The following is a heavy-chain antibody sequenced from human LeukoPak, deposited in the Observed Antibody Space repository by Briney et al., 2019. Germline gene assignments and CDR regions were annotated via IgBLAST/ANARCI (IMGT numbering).Heavy chain of an antibody. Sequence: SETLSLTCTVPGGSISSYYWSWIRQPPGKGLEWIGYIYYSGSTNYNPSLKSRVTISVDTSKNQFSLKLSSVTAADTAVYYCARGPRYDSSGYLHYYYYMDVWGKGTTVTVPS. CDR2: IYYSGST. J-gene: IGHJ6*03. V-gene: IGHV4-59*01. D-gene: IGHD3-22*01. CDR3: ARGPRYDSSGYLHYYYYMDV. CDR1: GGSISSYY.